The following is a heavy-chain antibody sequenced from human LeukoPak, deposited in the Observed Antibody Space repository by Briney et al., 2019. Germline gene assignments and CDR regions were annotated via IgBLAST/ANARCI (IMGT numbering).Heavy chain of an antibody. V-gene: IGHV3-23*01. CDR1: GFTFSKYA. CDR2: ISGSGDST. D-gene: IGHD3-22*01. CDR3: AKVPYSGFYDSSGYYYYFDY. J-gene: IGHJ4*02. Sequence: GGSLRLSCAASGFTFSKYAVSWVRQAPGKGLEWVSSISGSGDSTYYADSVKGRFTISRDNSKNTLFLQMIRLRADDTAVYYCAKVPYSGFYDSSGYYYYFDYWGQGTLVTVSS.